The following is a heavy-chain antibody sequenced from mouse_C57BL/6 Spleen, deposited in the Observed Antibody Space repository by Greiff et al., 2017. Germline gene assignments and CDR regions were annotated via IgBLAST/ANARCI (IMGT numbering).Heavy chain of an antibody. J-gene: IGHJ2*01. CDR1: GYTFTDYY. CDR2: INPNNGGT. V-gene: IGHV1-26*01. CDR3: ARVAY. Sequence: DVQLQESGPELVKPGASVKISCKASGYTFTDYYMNWVKQSHGKSLEWIGDINPNNGGTSYNQKFKGKATLTVDKSSSTAYMELSSLTSEDSAVYYCARVAYWGQGTTLTVSS.